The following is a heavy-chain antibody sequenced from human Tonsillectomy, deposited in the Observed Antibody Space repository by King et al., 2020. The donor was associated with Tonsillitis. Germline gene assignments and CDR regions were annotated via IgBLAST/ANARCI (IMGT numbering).Heavy chain of an antibody. J-gene: IGHJ5*02. CDR1: GFTFSSYW. CDR2: IKQDGSER. CDR3: TRDPSSSCLNH. Sequence: VQLVESGGGLVQPGGSLRLSCAASGFTFSSYWMSWVRQAPGKGLEWVANIKQDGSERYYVDSVKGRFTISRDNSKNSLFLQMNSLRAEDTAVYYCTRDPSSSCLNHWGQGTLVTVSS. V-gene: IGHV3-7*03. D-gene: IGHD6-6*01.